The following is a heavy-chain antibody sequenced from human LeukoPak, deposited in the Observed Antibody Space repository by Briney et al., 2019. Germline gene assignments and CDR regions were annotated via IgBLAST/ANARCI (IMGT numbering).Heavy chain of an antibody. D-gene: IGHD6-13*01. CDR1: GGSISSYY. J-gene: IGHJ6*03. Sequence: PSETLSLTCTVSGGSISSYYWSWIRQPAGKGLEWIGRIYTSGSTNYNPSLKSRVTMSVDTSKDQFSLKLSSVTAADTAVYYCARVSSPAYYYYYMDVWGKGTTVTVSS. CDR3: ARVSSPAYYYYYMDV. CDR2: IYTSGST. V-gene: IGHV4-4*07.